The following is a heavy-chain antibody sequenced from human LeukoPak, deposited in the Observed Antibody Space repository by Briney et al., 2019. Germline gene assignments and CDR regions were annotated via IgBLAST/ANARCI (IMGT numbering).Heavy chain of an antibody. CDR3: ARGNLCSGGSCYFDS. CDR1: GYSFTSYW. J-gene: IGHJ4*02. CDR2: IYPGDSDT. V-gene: IGHV5-51*01. Sequence: GESLKISCKGSGYSFTSYWIGWVRQMPGKGLEWMGIIYPGDSDTRYSPSFQGQVTISADKSINTAYLQWSSLKASDTAMYYCARGNLCSGGSCYFDSWGQGTLVTVSP. D-gene: IGHD2-15*01.